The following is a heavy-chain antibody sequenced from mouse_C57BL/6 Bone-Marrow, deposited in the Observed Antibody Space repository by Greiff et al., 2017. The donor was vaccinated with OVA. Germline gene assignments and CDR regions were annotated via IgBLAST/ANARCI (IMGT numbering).Heavy chain of an antibody. Sequence: VQLKQSGAELVRPGASVKLSCTASGFNIKDDYMHWVKQRPEQGLEWIGWIDPENGDTEYASKFQGKATITADTSSNTAYLQLSSLTSEDTAVYYCIPYYYGSREGYAMDYWGQGTSVTVSS. CDR3: IPYYYGSREGYAMDY. V-gene: IGHV14-4*01. CDR2: IDPENGDT. J-gene: IGHJ4*01. CDR1: GFNIKDDY. D-gene: IGHD1-1*01.